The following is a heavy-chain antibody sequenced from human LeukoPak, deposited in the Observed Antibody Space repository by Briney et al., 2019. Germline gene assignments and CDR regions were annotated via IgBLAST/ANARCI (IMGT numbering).Heavy chain of an antibody. CDR3: AKDRDPYYDILTGQDY. CDR1: GFTFSNYG. CDR2: IRYDGSNK. V-gene: IGHV3-30*02. D-gene: IGHD3-9*01. J-gene: IGHJ4*02. Sequence: GGSLRLSCAGSGFTFSNYGIHWVRQAPGKGLEWVAFIRYDGSNKYYADSVKGRFTISRDYSKNTLSLQMNSLRAEDTAVYYCAKDRDPYYDILTGQDYWGLGTLVTVSS.